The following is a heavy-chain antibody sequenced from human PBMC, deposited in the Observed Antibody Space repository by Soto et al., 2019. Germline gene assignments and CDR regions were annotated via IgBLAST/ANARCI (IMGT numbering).Heavy chain of an antibody. V-gene: IGHV1-69*01. Sequence: QVQLVQSGAEVKKPGSSVTVSCTASGGTFSSYAITWVRQAPGQGLEWMGGIIRIFGSANYAQKFQGRVTITAGESTSTAYMELSSLRAEDTAVYYGAREGASGSHIGYWGQGALVTGSS. CDR1: GGTFSSYA. CDR3: AREGASGSHIGY. J-gene: IGHJ4*02. CDR2: IIRIFGSA. D-gene: IGHD3-10*01.